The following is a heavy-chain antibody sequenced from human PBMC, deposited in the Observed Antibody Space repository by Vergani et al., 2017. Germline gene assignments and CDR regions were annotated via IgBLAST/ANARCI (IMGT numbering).Heavy chain of an antibody. Sequence: QVQLQESGPGLVKPSETLSLTCTVSGDSISSRNCYWGWIRPPPGKGLEWIGSLFYGATAYYNPSLESRVSISVDTSKNQFSLQLTSVTAADSALYFCASIARAPTRRNPPPDYWGQGILVTVSS. CDR1: GDSISSRNCY. J-gene: IGHJ4*02. V-gene: IGHV4-39*07. CDR2: LFYGATA. D-gene: IGHD3-16*02. CDR3: ASIARAPTRRNPPPDY.